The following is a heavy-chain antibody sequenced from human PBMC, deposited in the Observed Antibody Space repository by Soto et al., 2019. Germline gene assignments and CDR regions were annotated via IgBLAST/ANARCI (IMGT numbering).Heavy chain of an antibody. CDR3: ARDWGSGTFDY. V-gene: IGHV3-30-3*01. CDR2: ISYDGSNK. Sequence: QVQLVESGGGVVQPGRSLRLSCAASGFTFSSYAMHWVRQAPGKGLEWVAVISYDGSNKYYADSVKGRFTISRDNSKNTLYLQMHSLRAEDTDVYYCARDWGSGTFDYWGQGTLVTVSS. CDR1: GFTFSSYA. D-gene: IGHD6-19*01. J-gene: IGHJ4*02.